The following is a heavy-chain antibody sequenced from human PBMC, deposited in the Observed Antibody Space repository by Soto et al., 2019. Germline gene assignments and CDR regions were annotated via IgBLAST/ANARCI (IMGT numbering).Heavy chain of an antibody. J-gene: IGHJ2*01. CDR2: GNDAGIDI. Sequence: DVQLLESGGNLVQPGGSLRLSCAASGFTFRDFHMSWVRQAPGKGLEWVSTGNDAGIDIYYADSVKGRFTISRDNAKNSLYLQMNSLRDEDTAVYYCAGDYGGIVGALSGSWYFDLWGRGTLVTVSS. CDR3: AGDYGGIVGALSGSWYFDL. D-gene: IGHD1-26*01. V-gene: IGHV3-48*02. CDR1: GFTFRDFH.